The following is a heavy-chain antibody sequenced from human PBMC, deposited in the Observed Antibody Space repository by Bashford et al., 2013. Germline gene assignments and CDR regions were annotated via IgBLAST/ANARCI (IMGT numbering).Heavy chain of an antibody. D-gene: IGHD6-19*01. CDR3: ARDRGSSGRDY. J-gene: IGHJ4*02. Sequence: FQGRVTMTRNTSISTAYMELSSLRSEDTAVYYCARDRGSSGRDYWGQGTLVTVSS. V-gene: IGHV1-8*01.